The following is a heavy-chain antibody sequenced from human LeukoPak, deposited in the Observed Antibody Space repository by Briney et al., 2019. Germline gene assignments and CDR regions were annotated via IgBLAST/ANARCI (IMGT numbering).Heavy chain of an antibody. V-gene: IGHV3-7*01. CDR2: INQDESNK. Sequence: GGSLRLSCAASGFTFSNYWMYWVRQAPGKGLEWVANINQDESNKYYADSVKGRFTISRDNANNSLYLQMSSVTAEDTAIYYCARDHAYRADGWGEGTLVTVS. CDR3: ARDHAYRADG. D-gene: IGHD2-2*01. J-gene: IGHJ4*02. CDR1: GFTFSNYW.